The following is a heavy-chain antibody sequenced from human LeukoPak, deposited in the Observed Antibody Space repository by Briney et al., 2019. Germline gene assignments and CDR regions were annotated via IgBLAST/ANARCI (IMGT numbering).Heavy chain of an antibody. J-gene: IGHJ4*02. CDR2: ISYDGSNK. V-gene: IGHV3-30*04. D-gene: IGHD5-18*01. CDR1: GFTFSSYA. Sequence: GGSLRLSCAASGFTFSSYAMHWVRQAPGKGLEWVAVISYDGSNKYYADSVKGRFTISRDNSKNTLYLQMNSLRAEDTAVYYCAREPGIVGGYSYGFLDYWGQGTLVTVSS. CDR3: AREPGIVGGYSYGFLDY.